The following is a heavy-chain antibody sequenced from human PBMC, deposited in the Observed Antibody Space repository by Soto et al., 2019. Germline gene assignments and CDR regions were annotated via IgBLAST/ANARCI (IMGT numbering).Heavy chain of an antibody. CDR2: ISGGGST. Sequence: GGSLRLSCAASGFTFSSYAMSWVRQAPGKGLEWVSAISGGGSTYYADSVKGRFTISRDNSKNTLYLQMNSLRAEDTAVYYCAKAGDSSGYQDAFYIWGQRTMVTVSS. V-gene: IGHV3-23*01. CDR3: AKAGDSSGYQDAFYI. CDR1: GFTFSSYA. J-gene: IGHJ3*02. D-gene: IGHD3-22*01.